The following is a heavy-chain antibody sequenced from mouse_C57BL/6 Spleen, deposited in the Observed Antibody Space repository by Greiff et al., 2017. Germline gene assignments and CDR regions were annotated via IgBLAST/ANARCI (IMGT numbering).Heavy chain of an antibody. CDR1: GFTFSDYY. J-gene: IGHJ4*01. V-gene: IGHV5-16*01. Sequence: DVKLVASEEGLVQPGSSMKLSCTASGFTFSDYYMAWVRQVPEKGLEWVANINYDGSSTYYLDSLKSRFIISRDNAKNILYLQMSSLKSEDTATYYCARSVTGDAMDYWGQGTSVTVSS. CDR2: INYDGSST. CDR3: ARSVTGDAMDY. D-gene: IGHD4-1*01.